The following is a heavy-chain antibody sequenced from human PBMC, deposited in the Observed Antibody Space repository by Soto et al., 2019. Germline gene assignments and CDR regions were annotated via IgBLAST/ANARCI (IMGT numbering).Heavy chain of an antibody. CDR1: GYSFTSYW. J-gene: IGHJ4*02. Sequence: PGESLKISCKGSGYSFTSYWISGVRQMPGKGLEWMGRIDPSDSYTNYSPSFQGHVTISADKSISTAYLQWSSLKASDTAMYYCARRRGLRGRPSYWGQGTLVTVSS. CDR2: IDPSDSYT. V-gene: IGHV5-10-1*01. CDR3: ARRRGLRGRPSY. D-gene: IGHD5-12*01.